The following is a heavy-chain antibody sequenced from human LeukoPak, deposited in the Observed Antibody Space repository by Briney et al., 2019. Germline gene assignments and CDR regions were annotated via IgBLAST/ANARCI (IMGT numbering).Heavy chain of an antibody. CDR1: GGSFSDYF. V-gene: IGHV4-34*01. D-gene: IGHD4-17*01. J-gene: IGHJ4*02. CDR2: INHGGGT. CDR3: ARGEDGTGDYRPTHFDS. Sequence: SETLSLTCAVYGGSFSDYFWNWIRQTPGKGLEWIGEINHGGGTNYNPSLKSRATISVDTSKKQFSLNLTSVTAADTAVYYCARGEDGTGDYRPTHFDSWGQGTLVTVSS.